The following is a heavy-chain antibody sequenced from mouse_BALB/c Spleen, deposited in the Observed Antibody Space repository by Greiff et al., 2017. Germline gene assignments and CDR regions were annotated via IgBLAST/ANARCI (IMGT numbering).Heavy chain of an antibody. CDR2: ISYDGSN. V-gene: IGHV3-6*02. Sequence: DVKLQESGPGLVKPSQSLSLTCSVTGYSITSGYYWNWIRQFPGNKLEWMGYISYDGSNNYNPSLKNRISITRDTSKNQFFLKLNSVTTEDTATYYCARRIGFAYWGQGTLVTVSA. CDR3: ARRIGFAY. CDR1: GYSITSGYY. J-gene: IGHJ3*01.